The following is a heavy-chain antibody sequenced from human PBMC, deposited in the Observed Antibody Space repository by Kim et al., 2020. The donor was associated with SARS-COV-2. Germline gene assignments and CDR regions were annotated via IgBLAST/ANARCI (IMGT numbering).Heavy chain of an antibody. J-gene: IGHJ4*01. V-gene: IGHV3-30*18. CDR2: ISYDGSNK. CDR1: GFTFSSYG. CDR3: AKDSGGYCSGGSCYSFD. D-gene: IGHD2-15*01. Sequence: GGSLRLSCAASGFTFSSYGMHWVRQAPGKGLEWVAVISYDGSNKYYADSVKGRFTISRDNSKNTLYLQMNSLRAEDTAVYYCAKDSGGYCSGGSCYSFD.